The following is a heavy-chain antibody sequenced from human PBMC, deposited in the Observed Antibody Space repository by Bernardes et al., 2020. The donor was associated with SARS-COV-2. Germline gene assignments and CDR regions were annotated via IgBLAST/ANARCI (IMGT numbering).Heavy chain of an antibody. J-gene: IGHJ6*02. Sequence: GGSLRLSCAGSEFTFWNCDMSWVRQAPGKGLEWVSSISYTGDSTYYADSVKGRFSISRDNSKNTLYLQMNSLRAEDTAVYYCAKGIVATSYYYYGMDVWGQGTTVTVSS. CDR3: AKGIVATSYYYYGMDV. V-gene: IGHV3-23*01. CDR2: ISYTGDST. CDR1: EFTFWNCD. D-gene: IGHD5-12*01.